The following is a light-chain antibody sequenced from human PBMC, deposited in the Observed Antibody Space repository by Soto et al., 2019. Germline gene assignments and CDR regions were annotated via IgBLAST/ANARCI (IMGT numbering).Light chain of an antibody. CDR1: QSISDW. V-gene: IGKV1-5*03. CDR3: QHSYNYPYT. J-gene: IGKJ2*01. CDR2: KAS. Sequence: DVQMTQSPSTLSASVGDRVTITCRASQSISDWLAWYQQRPGKAPKLLFYKASTLESGVPSRFSGSGSGTEFTLTISSLQPDDFATYYYQHSYNYPYTFGQGTKLEIK.